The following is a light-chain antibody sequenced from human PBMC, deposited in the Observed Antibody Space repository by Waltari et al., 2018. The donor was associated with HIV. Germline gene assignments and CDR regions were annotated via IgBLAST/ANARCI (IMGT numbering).Light chain of an antibody. V-gene: IGLV3-1*01. CDR2: KDT. Sequence: SYELTQPPSASVSPGQTASITCPGDTLGDKFVAWFQQKTGKSPVLVNYKDTKRPSGIPERFSGSNSENTATLTISGTLAMDEADYYCQVWDSISAVVFGGGTKLTVL. J-gene: IGLJ2*01. CDR1: TLGDKF. CDR3: QVWDSISAVV.